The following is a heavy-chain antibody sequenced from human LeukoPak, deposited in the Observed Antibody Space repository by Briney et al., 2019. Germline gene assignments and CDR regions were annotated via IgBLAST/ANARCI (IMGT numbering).Heavy chain of an antibody. CDR2: ISYNGNKK. Sequence: GGSLRLSCAASGFTFSSYGIHWVRQAPGKGLEWVAVISYNGNKKYYADSVKGRFTISRDNSKNKLYLQMNSLRAEDTAVYYCAKELLTSPTAEDAFDIWGQGTMVTVSS. CDR3: AKELLTSPTAEDAFDI. D-gene: IGHD1-14*01. CDR1: GFTFSSYG. V-gene: IGHV3-30*18. J-gene: IGHJ3*02.